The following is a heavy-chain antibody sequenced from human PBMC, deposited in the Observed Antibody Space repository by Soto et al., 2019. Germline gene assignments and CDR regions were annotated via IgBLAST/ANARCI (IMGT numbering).Heavy chain of an antibody. CDR3: ARVGLEKLYVYYGMDV. V-gene: IGHV3-30-3*01. CDR2: ISYDGSNK. J-gene: IGHJ6*02. D-gene: IGHD1-1*01. Sequence: SLRLSCAASGFTFSSHAMHWFRQAPGKGLEWVAVISYDGSNKYYADSVKGRFTIFRDDSNNTLYLHMNSLRAEDTAVYFCARVGLEKLYVYYGMDVWGQGTTVTVYS. CDR1: GFTFSSHA.